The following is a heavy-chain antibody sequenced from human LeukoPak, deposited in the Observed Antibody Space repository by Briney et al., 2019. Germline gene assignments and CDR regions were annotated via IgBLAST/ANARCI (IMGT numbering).Heavy chain of an antibody. CDR2: IYTSGST. Sequence: SETLSLTCTVSGGSISSYYWSWIRQPAGKGLEWIGRIYTSGSTNYNPSLKSRVTISVDTSKNQFSLKLSSVTAADTAVYYCAREPRYGSGSYSDYWGQGTLVTVSS. J-gene: IGHJ4*02. CDR1: GGSISSYY. CDR3: AREPRYGSGSYSDY. D-gene: IGHD3-10*01. V-gene: IGHV4-4*07.